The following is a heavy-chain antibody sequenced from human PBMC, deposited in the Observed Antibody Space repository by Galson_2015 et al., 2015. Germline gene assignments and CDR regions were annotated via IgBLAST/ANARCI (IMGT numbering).Heavy chain of an antibody. Sequence: ETLSLTCTVSGGSIRSHSWSWMRQPPGKGLEWIGYIHYSGSTNYDPSLKSRVTISLDTSKNQFSLKLSSVAAADTAVYYCTRVASSSYWYFDLWGRGTLVTVSS. CDR3: TRVASSSYWYFDL. J-gene: IGHJ2*01. CDR1: GGSIRSHS. CDR2: IHYSGST. D-gene: IGHD6-6*01. V-gene: IGHV4-59*11.